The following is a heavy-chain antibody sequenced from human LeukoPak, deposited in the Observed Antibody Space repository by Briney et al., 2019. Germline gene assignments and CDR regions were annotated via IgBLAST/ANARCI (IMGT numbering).Heavy chain of an antibody. CDR1: GGTFSSYA. J-gene: IGHJ5*02. CDR3: ASAVPAATWFDP. D-gene: IGHD2-2*01. CDR2: IIPIFGTA. V-gene: IGHV1-69*06. Sequence: SVKDSCKASGGTFSSYAISWVRQAPGQGLEWMGGIIPIFGTANYAQKFQGRVTITADKSTSTAYMELSSLRSEDTAVYYCASAVPAATWFDPWGQGTLVTVSS.